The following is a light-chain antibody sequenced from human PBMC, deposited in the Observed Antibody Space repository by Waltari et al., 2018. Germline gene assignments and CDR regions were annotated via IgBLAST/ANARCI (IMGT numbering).Light chain of an antibody. CDR3: AAWDDSLNGPV. CDR1: SSNLGSNT. CDR2: DNK. Sequence: QSVLTQPPSASGTPGQRLTISCSGSSSNLGSNTVNWYQHLPGTAPKLLIYDNKQRPSGVPDRFAGSKSGTSASLAISGLQSEDEADYSCAAWDDSLNGPVFGGGTKLTVL. V-gene: IGLV1-44*01. J-gene: IGLJ3*02.